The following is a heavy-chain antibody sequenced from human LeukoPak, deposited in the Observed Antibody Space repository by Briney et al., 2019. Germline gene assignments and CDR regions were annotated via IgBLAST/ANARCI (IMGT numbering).Heavy chain of an antibody. D-gene: IGHD5-24*01. CDR3: ARVVVVTISMYYFDY. CDR2: INPNSGGT. V-gene: IGHV1-2*02. CDR1: GYTFTGYY. J-gene: IGHJ4*02. Sequence: GASVKVSCKASGYTFTGYYMYWVRQAPGQGLEWMGWINPNSGGTNYAQKFQGRVTMTRDTSISTAYMELSRLRSDDTAVYYCARVVVVTISMYYFDYWGQGTLVTVSS.